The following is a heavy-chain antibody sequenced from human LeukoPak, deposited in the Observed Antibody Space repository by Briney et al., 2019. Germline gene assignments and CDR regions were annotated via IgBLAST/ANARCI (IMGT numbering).Heavy chain of an antibody. J-gene: IGHJ6*02. D-gene: IGHD4-17*01. CDR1: GGSFSGYY. Sequence: SETLSLTCAVYGGSFSGYYWSWIRQPPGKGREWIGEINHSGSTNYNPSLKSRVTISVDMSKNQFSLKLNSVTAADTAVYYCARGGYGDYGMDVWGRGTPVTVSS. CDR3: ARGGYGDYGMDV. CDR2: INHSGST. V-gene: IGHV4-34*01.